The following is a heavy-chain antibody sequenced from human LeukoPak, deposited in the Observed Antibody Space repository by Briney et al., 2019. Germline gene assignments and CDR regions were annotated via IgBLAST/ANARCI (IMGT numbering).Heavy chain of an antibody. CDR2: IKQDGSEK. V-gene: IGHV3-7*04. CDR3: ARDIDYGGNSYAFDI. CDR1: GFTFSSYW. Sequence: PGGSLRLSCAASGFTFSSYWMSWVRQAPGKGLEWAANIKQDGSEKYYVDSVKGRFTISRDSAKNSLYLQMNSLRAEDTAVYYCARDIDYGGNSYAFDIWGQGTMVTVSS. J-gene: IGHJ3*02. D-gene: IGHD4-23*01.